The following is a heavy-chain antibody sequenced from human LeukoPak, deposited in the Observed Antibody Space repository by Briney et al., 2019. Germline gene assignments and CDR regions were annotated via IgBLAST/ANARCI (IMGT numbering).Heavy chain of an antibody. V-gene: IGHV5-51*01. Sequence: GESLKISCKGSGYSFTNSWIGWVRQMPGKGLEWMGITYPGDSNTRYSPSFQGQVTISADKSISSAYLQWSSLKASDTAMCYCVRSPACSSGTCYPNWFDPWGQGTLVTVSS. J-gene: IGHJ5*02. CDR3: VRSPACSSGTCYPNWFDP. CDR1: GYSFTNSW. CDR2: TYPGDSNT. D-gene: IGHD2-15*01.